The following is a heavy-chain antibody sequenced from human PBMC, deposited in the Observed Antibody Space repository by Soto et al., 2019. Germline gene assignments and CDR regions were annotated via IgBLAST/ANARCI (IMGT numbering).Heavy chain of an antibody. CDR2: IKPDESEK. V-gene: IGHV3-7*01. CDR1: GFTFSDSW. D-gene: IGHD4-4*01. CDR3: VRGGSNYAS. J-gene: IGHJ5*02. Sequence: LRLSCTASGFTFSDSWMTWVRQAPGKGLEWVARIKPDESEKKYADSVKGRFSISRDNAKNSMYLQMDSLRGEDTAVYYCVRGGSNYASWGQGTLVTVSS.